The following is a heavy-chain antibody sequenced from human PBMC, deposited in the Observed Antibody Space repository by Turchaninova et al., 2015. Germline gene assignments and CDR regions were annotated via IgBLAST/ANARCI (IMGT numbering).Heavy chain of an antibody. J-gene: IGHJ4*02. D-gene: IGHD1-1*01. CDR3: ATQPHWN. Sequence: EVQLVESGGGLVKPGGSLRLSCAASGFTFSSDSRYWVRQAPGKGLEWVSSISTTSTYIYYADSVKGRFTISRDNSKTSLYLQMNSLRAEDTAMYYCATQPHWNWGQGTLVTVSS. V-gene: IGHV3-21*01. CDR1: GFTFSSDS. CDR2: ISTTSTYI.